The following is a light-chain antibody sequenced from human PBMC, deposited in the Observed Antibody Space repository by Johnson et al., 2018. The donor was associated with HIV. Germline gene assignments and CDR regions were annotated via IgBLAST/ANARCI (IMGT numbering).Light chain of an antibody. CDR1: NSNIGNNY. J-gene: IGLJ1*01. CDR2: DDN. V-gene: IGLV1-51*01. CDR3: GTWDSSLTAV. Sequence: QSVLTQPPSVYAAPGQKVTISCSGSNSNIGNNYVSWYQQLPGTAPKLLIYDDNKRPSGIPDRFSGSKSGTSATLGITGLQTGDEADYYCGTWDSSLTAVFGTGTKVTVL.